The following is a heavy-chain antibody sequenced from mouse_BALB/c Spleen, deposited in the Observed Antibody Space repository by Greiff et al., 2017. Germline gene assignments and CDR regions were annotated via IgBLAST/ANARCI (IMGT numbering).Heavy chain of an antibody. CDR3: ARKEYGNNYAMDY. CDR1: GFTFTSYG. Sequence: QVHVKQSGAGLARPGASVKLSCKASGFTFTSYGMQWVRQRPGKGLEWIGAICTGDGDTWYTQKVKGQATLTADKSSSTAYMQLSSLASEDSAVYDCARKEYGNNYAMDYWGQGTSVTVSS. CDR2: ICTGDGDT. V-gene: IGHV1-87*01. D-gene: IGHD2-10*02. J-gene: IGHJ4*01.